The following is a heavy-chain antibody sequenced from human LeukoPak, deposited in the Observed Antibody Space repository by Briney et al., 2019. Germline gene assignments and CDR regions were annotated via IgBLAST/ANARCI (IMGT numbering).Heavy chain of an antibody. D-gene: IGHD3-22*01. CDR2: ISYDGSNK. CDR1: GLTFSSYG. CDR3: AKDYYDSSGISYFDY. Sequence: PGGSLRLSCAASGLTFSSYGMHWVRQAPGKGLEWVAVISYDGSNKYYADSVKGRFTISRDNSKNTLCLQMNSLRAEDTAVYYCAKDYYDSSGISYFDYWGQGTLVTVSS. J-gene: IGHJ4*02. V-gene: IGHV3-30*18.